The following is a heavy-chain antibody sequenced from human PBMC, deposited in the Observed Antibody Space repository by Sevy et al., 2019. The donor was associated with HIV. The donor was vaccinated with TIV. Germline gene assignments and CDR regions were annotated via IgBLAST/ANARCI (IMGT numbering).Heavy chain of an antibody. V-gene: IGHV4-59*08. D-gene: IGHD1-26*01. CDR2: IYYNGHS. CDR3: AGENAWGRGYS. J-gene: IGHJ4*02. CDR1: GGSITSLY. Sequence: SETLSLTCTVSGGSITSLYWNWIRQPPGKGLEWIANIYYNGHSNYEHSLKSRVTLSLDTSKNQFSLRLSSVTAADTAMYYCAGENAWGRGYSWGQGTLVTVSS.